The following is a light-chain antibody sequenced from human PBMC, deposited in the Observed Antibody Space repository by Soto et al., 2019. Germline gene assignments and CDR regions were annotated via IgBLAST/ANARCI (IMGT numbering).Light chain of an antibody. Sequence: EVVLTQSPGTLSLSPGERATLSCRASQSVSGKYLAWYQQKPGQAPSLLIYDASSRATGIPDRFSGSGSGTHFTITITRPEPEDLAVYYCQHYRSSPPYTFGQGTKLEIK. CDR1: QSVSGKY. J-gene: IGKJ2*01. CDR3: QHYRSSPPYT. V-gene: IGKV3-20*01. CDR2: DAS.